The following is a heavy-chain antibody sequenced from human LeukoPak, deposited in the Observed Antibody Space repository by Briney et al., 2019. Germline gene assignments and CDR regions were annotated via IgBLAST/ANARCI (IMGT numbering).Heavy chain of an antibody. J-gene: IGHJ4*02. Sequence: SVKVSCKASGGTFSSYAISWVRQAPGQGLEWMGRIIPIFGTANYAQKFQGRVTITADKSTSTAYMELSSLRSEDTAVYYCARDGGYSSSWFAPPPFFDYWGQGTLVTVSS. CDR1: GGTFSSYA. V-gene: IGHV1-69*06. CDR2: IIPIFGTA. CDR3: ARDGGYSSSWFAPPPFFDY. D-gene: IGHD6-13*01.